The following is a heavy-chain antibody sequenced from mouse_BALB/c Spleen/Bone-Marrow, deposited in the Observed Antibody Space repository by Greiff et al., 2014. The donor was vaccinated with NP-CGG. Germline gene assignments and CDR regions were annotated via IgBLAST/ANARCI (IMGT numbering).Heavy chain of an antibody. Sequence: QVQLQQPGAELVKPGASVKLSCKASGYTFTSYWMHWVKQRPGQGLEWIGEINPSNGRTNYNEKFKSKATLTVDKSSSTAYMQLSSRTSEDAAVYYCARCYYGNYFDYWGQGTTLTVSS. CDR1: GYTFTSYW. V-gene: IGHV1S81*02. D-gene: IGHD2-1*01. CDR3: ARCYYGNYFDY. J-gene: IGHJ2*01. CDR2: INPSNGRT.